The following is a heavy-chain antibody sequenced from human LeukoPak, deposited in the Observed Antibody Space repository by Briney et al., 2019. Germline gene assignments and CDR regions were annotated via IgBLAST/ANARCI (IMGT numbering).Heavy chain of an antibody. J-gene: IGHJ6*02. CDR1: GGSISSSSYY. Sequence: SETLSLTCTVSGGSISSSSYYWGWIRQPPGKGLEWIGSIYYSGITSYNPSLKSRVTISVDTSKNQFSLKLSSVTATDTAVYYCARFPSPVYNYYGLDVWGQGTTVTVSS. CDR2: IYYSGIT. V-gene: IGHV4-39*07. CDR3: ARFPSPVYNYYGLDV.